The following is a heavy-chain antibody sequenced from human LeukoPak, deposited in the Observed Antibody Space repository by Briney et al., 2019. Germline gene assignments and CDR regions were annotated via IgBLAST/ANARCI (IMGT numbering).Heavy chain of an antibody. CDR3: ARQARRVTMIVVVAEHYFDY. D-gene: IGHD3-22*01. Sequence: PGGSLRLSCAASGFTFSDYYMSWIRQAPGKGMEWVSYISSSGSTIYYADSVKGRFTISRDNAKNSLYLQMNSLRAEDTAVYYCARQARRVTMIVVVAEHYFDYWGQGTLVTVSS. CDR1: GFTFSDYY. J-gene: IGHJ4*02. CDR2: ISSSGSTI. V-gene: IGHV3-11*01.